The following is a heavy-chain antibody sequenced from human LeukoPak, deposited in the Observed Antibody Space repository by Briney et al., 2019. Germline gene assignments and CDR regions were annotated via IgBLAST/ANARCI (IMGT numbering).Heavy chain of an antibody. J-gene: IGHJ4*02. CDR3: ARDVGSYSDY. V-gene: IGHV4-59*01. CDR1: GGSISSYY. Sequence: PSETLSLTCTVSGGSISSYYWSWIRQPPGKGLEWIGYIYYSGSTNYNPSLKSRVTISVDTSKNQFPLKLSSVTAADTAVYYCARDVGSYSDYWGQGTLVTVSS. D-gene: IGHD1-26*01. CDR2: IYYSGST.